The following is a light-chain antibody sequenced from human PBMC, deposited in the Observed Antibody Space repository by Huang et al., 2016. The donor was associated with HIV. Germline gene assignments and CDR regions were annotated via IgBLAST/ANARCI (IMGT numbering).Light chain of an antibody. CDR3: MQAQQSPHT. Sequence: DIVMTQSPLSLPVTPGEPASISCRFSQSLLDSNGYNFLDWYLQKPGQSPQLVIYLGSYRASGVPDRFSGSGSGTDFTLKISRVEAEDVGVYYCMQAQQSPHTFGQGTKLEIK. CDR2: LGS. CDR1: QSLLDSNGYNF. V-gene: IGKV2-28*01. J-gene: IGKJ2*01.